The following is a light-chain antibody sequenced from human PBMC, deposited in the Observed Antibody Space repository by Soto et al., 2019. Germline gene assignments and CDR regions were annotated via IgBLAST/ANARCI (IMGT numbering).Light chain of an antibody. Sequence: EIVLTQSPGTLSLSPGERATLSCRASQGVSSSYLAWYQQTPGQAPRLLIYGAFSRATGIPDRFSGSGSGTDFPLTISRLEPEDFAVYYCQLYGSSPLYTFGQGTKLEIK. J-gene: IGKJ2*01. V-gene: IGKV3-20*01. CDR2: GAF. CDR1: QGVSSSY. CDR3: QLYGSSPLYT.